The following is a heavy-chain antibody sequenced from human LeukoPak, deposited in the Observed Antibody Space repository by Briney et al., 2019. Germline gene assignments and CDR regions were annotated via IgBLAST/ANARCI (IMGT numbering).Heavy chain of an antibody. CDR1: GGSISSGSYY. J-gene: IGHJ6*03. V-gene: IGHV4-61*02. Sequence: SETLSLTCTVSGGSISSGSYYWSWIRQPAGKGLEWIGRIYTSGSTNYNPSLKSRVTISVDTSKNQFSLKLSSVTAADTAVYYCARGHVVVTAVRYYYYYMDVWGKGTTVTISS. CDR2: IYTSGST. CDR3: ARGHVVVTAVRYYYYYMDV. D-gene: IGHD2-21*02.